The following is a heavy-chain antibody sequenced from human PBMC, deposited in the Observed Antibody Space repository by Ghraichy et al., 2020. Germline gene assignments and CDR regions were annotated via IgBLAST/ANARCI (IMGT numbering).Heavy chain of an antibody. D-gene: IGHD3-3*01. Sequence: SETLSLTCTVSGGSISSSSYYWGWIRQPPGKGLEWIGSIYYRGSTYYNPSLKSRVTISVDTSKNQFSLKLSSVTAADTAVYYCAKSVYFDYWGQGTLVTVSS. CDR1: GGSISSSSYY. J-gene: IGHJ4*02. CDR2: IYYRGST. CDR3: AKSVYFDY. V-gene: IGHV4-39*01.